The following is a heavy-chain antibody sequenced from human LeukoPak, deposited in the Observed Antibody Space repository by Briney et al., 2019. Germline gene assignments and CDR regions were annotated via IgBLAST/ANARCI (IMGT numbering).Heavy chain of an antibody. D-gene: IGHD3-22*01. CDR2: IWYDGSNK. J-gene: IGHJ4*02. V-gene: IGHV3-33*01. CDR1: GFTFSSYG. CDR3: ARGRYSRFTYDY. Sequence: GGSLRLSCAASGFTFSSYGMHWVRQAPGKGLEWVALIWYDGSNKYYTDSVKGRLTISRDNSKNTLYLQMNSLRAEDTAIYYCARGRYSRFTYDYWGQGTLVTVSS.